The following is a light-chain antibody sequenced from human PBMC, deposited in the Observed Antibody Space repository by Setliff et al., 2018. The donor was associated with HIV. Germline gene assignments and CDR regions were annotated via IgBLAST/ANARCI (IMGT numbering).Light chain of an antibody. Sequence: QSVLTQPRSVSGSPGQSVTLSCTGSSSDVGGYNYVSWYQQHPAKAPKLIIYDVTKRPSGVPDRFSGSKSGGTASLTISGLQSEDDADYYCCSYSATDTYIFGSGTKVTVL. J-gene: IGLJ1*01. V-gene: IGLV2-11*01. CDR3: CSYSATDTYI. CDR2: DVT. CDR1: SSDVGGYNY.